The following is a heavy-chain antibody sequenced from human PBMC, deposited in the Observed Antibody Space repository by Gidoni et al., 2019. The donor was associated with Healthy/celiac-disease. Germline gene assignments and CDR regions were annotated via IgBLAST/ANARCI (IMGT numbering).Heavy chain of an antibody. D-gene: IGHD2-15*01. Sequence: QMQLVQSGPEVKKPGTSVTVSCKASGFTFTSSAVQWVRQARGQRLEWIGWIVVGSGNTNYAQKFQERVTITRDMSTSTAYMELSSLRSEDTAVYYCAAGKYCSGGSCLAFDIWGQGTMVTVSS. CDR3: AAGKYCSGGSCLAFDI. V-gene: IGHV1-58*01. J-gene: IGHJ3*02. CDR1: GFTFTSSA. CDR2: IVVGSGNT.